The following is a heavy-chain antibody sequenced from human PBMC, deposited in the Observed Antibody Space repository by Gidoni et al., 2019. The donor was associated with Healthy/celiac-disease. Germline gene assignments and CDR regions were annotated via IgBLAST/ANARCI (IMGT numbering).Heavy chain of an antibody. CDR3: AKDLDIVGATTVSHAFDI. CDR1: GFPFSSYA. Sequence: EVQLLESGGGLVQPGGSLRLSCAASGFPFSSYAMSWVRQAPGKGLEWVSAISGSGGSTYYADSVKGRFTISRDNSKNTLYLQMNSLRAEDTAVYYCAKDLDIVGATTVSHAFDIWGQGTMVTVSS. D-gene: IGHD1-26*01. V-gene: IGHV3-23*01. J-gene: IGHJ3*02. CDR2: ISGSGGST.